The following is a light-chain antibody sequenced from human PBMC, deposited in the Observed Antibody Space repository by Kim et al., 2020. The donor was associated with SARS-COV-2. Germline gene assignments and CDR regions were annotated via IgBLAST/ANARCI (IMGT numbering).Light chain of an antibody. Sequence: SYELTQPPSVSVSPGQTANITCSGDKLGDKYACWYQQKPGQSPVLVIYQDSKRPSGIHERFSGSNSGNTATLTISGTQAMDEADYYCQAWDSSIEVFGTG. J-gene: IGLJ1*01. CDR1: KLGDKY. CDR3: QAWDSSIEV. CDR2: QDS. V-gene: IGLV3-1*01.